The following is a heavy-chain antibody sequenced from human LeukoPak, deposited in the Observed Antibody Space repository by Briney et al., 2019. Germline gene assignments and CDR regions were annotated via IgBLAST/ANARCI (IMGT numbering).Heavy chain of an antibody. CDR1: GGSFSGYY. CDR2: INHSGGT. Sequence: SETLFLTCAVYGGSFSGYYWSWIRQPPGKGLEWIGEINHSGGTNYNPSLKSRVTISVDTSKNQFSLKLSSVTAADTAVYYCARTELLWFGELLYPLNWFDPWGQGTLVTVSS. CDR3: ARTELLWFGELLYPLNWFDP. J-gene: IGHJ5*02. D-gene: IGHD3-10*01. V-gene: IGHV4-34*01.